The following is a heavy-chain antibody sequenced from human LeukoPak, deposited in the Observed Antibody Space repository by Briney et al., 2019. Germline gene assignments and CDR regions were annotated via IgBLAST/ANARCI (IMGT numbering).Heavy chain of an antibody. Sequence: SETLSLTCTVSGGSISSYYWSWIRQPAGKGLEWIGRIYTSGSTNYNPSLKSRVTMSVDTSKNQFTLKLSSVTAADTAVYYCARDRGSGSYFLNDAFDIWGQGTMVTASS. D-gene: IGHD1-26*01. CDR1: GGSISSYY. V-gene: IGHV4-4*07. CDR2: IYTSGST. CDR3: ARDRGSGSYFLNDAFDI. J-gene: IGHJ3*02.